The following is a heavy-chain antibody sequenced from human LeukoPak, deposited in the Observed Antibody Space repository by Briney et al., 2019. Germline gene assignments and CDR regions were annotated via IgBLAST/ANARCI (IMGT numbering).Heavy chain of an antibody. CDR1: GFTFSTYT. J-gene: IGHJ4*02. CDR2: VSDSRDV. D-gene: IGHD5-18*01. CDR3: TRDGLHTAHFDY. Sequence: GGSLRLSCAASGFTFSTYTKNWVRQAPGKGLEWVSTVSDSRDVHYSDSVKGRFTISRDNARNSLYLQMNSLRDEDTAVYYCTRDGLHTAHFDYWGQGTLVTVSS. V-gene: IGHV3-48*02.